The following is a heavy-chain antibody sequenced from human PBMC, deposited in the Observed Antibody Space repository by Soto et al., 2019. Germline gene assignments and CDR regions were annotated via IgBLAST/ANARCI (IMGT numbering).Heavy chain of an antibody. V-gene: IGHV3-23*01. CDR1: GFTFTTYA. CDR2: ISSGGDT. CDR3: AKDYSSGYYAFDI. Sequence: PGGSLSLSCAPSGFTFTTYAMSWVRQAPGKGLEWVSSISSGGDTYYADSVKGRFTISRDSSKNTLYLQMNNLRAEDTATYYCAKDYSSGYYAFDIWGRGTMVTVSS. D-gene: IGHD3-22*01. J-gene: IGHJ3*02.